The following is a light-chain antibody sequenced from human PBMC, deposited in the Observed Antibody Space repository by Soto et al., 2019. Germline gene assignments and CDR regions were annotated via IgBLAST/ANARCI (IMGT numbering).Light chain of an antibody. CDR3: SSYRSTSTLGV. Sequence: ALTQPASVSGSPGQSITISCSGTSSDVGAYTYVSWYQVHPGEPPKLVIYDVSKRPSGVSNRFSGSKSGNTASLTISGLQAEDEGDYYCSSYRSTSTLGVFGTGTKLTVL. J-gene: IGLJ1*01. V-gene: IGLV2-14*03. CDR1: SSDVGAYTY. CDR2: DVS.